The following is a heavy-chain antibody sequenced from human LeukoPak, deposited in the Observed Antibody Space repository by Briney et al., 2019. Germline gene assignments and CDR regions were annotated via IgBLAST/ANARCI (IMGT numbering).Heavy chain of an antibody. CDR2: ISAYNGNT. J-gene: IGHJ6*02. Sequence: GASVKVSCKASGYTFTSYGISWVRQAPGQGLEWMGWISAYNGNTNYAQKLQGRVTMTTDTSTSTAYMELRSLRSDDTAVYYCARDGDILTGYPYYYGMDVWGQGTTVAVSS. V-gene: IGHV1-18*01. D-gene: IGHD3-9*01. CDR3: ARDGDILTGYPYYYGMDV. CDR1: GYTFTSYG.